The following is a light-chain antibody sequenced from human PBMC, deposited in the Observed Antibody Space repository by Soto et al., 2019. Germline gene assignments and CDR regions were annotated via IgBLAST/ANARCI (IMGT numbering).Light chain of an antibody. CDR2: GAS. Sequence: EMVLTQSPGTLSLSPGERVSLPLRASQSVSKNYLAWYQQKPGQAPRVLIYGASNTATGIPDRISGSWSGTDFILTISRLEPEDVALYYCQQYGSSGTFGQGTKVDIK. J-gene: IGKJ1*01. CDR3: QQYGSSGT. CDR1: QSVSKNY. V-gene: IGKV3-20*01.